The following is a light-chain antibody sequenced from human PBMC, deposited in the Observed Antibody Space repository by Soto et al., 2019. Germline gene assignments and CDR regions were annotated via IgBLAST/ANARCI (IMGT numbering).Light chain of an antibody. CDR1: SSDVGGYRY. CDR2: EVS. V-gene: IGLV2-14*01. Sequence: SALTQPASVSGSPGQSITISCTGTSSDVGGYRYVSWFQHHPGKAPKLIIYEVSNRPSGISDRFSGSKSGNTASLTISGLQAEDEADYYCNSYTSTTPYVFGTGTKVTVL. CDR3: NSYTSTTPYV. J-gene: IGLJ1*01.